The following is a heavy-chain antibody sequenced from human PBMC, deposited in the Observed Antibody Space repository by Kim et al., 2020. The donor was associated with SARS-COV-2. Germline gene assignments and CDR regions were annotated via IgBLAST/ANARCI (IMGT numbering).Heavy chain of an antibody. CDR3: ARDRGSSSWSYYYYYGMDV. V-gene: IGHV1-2*02. CDR1: GYTFTGYY. J-gene: IGHJ6*02. Sequence: ASVKVSCKASGYTFTGYYMHWVRQAPGQGLEWMGWINPNCGGTNYAQKFQGRVTMTRDTSISTAYMELSRLRSDDTAVYYCARDRGSSSWSYYYYYGMDVWGQGTTVTVSS. D-gene: IGHD6-13*01. CDR2: INPNCGGT.